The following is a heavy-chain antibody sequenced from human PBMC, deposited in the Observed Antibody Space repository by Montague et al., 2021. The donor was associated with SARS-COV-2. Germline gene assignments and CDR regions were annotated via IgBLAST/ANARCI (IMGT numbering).Heavy chain of an antibody. CDR2: VFYRGST. J-gene: IGHJ4*01. CDR1: GDSISSLHYY. Sequence: SETLSLTCTVSGDSISSLHYYWGWIRQSPGKGLEWIGNVFYRGSTYYNPSLRSRVTISVYTSKNQFALRLRSVTATDTASYYWARRAGVVGDTRFDYWGQGSRVPVSS. CDR3: ARRAGVVGDTRFDY. D-gene: IGHD1-26*01. V-gene: IGHV4-39*01.